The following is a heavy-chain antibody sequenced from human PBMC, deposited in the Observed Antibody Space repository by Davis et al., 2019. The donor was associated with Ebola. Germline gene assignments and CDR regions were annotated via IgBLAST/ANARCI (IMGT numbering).Heavy chain of an antibody. V-gene: IGHV3-30*03. Sequence: GESLKISCAASGFTFSSYSMNWVRQAPGKGLEWVAVISYDGSNKYYADSVKGRFTISRDNSKNTLYLQMNSLRAEDTAVYYCARDLGYCSGGSCLTYYYYGMDVWGKGTTVTVSS. CDR1: GFTFSSYS. CDR2: ISYDGSNK. CDR3: ARDLGYCSGGSCLTYYYYGMDV. J-gene: IGHJ6*04. D-gene: IGHD2-15*01.